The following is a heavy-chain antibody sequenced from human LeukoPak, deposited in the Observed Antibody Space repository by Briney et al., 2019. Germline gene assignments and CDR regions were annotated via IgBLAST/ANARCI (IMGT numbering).Heavy chain of an antibody. CDR3: ARDGDYDILTGYLHAFDI. J-gene: IGHJ3*02. CDR2: INTSGST. V-gene: IGHV4-4*07. D-gene: IGHD3-9*01. CDR1: GGSISSYY. Sequence: PSETLSLTCTVSGGSISSYYWSWIRQPAGKGLEWIGRINTSGSTNYNPSPKSRGTMSVDTSKNQFSLKLSSVTAADTAVYYCARDGDYDILTGYLHAFDIWGQGTMVTVSS.